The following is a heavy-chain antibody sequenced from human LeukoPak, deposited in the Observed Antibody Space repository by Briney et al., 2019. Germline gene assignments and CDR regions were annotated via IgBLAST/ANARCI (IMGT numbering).Heavy chain of an antibody. V-gene: IGHV4-34*01. Sequence: PSETLPLTCAVYGGSFSGYYWSWIRQPPGKGLEWIGGINHSGSTNYNPSLKSRVTISVDTSKNQFSLKLSSVTAADTAVYYCASRVGYYYYYYGMDVWGQGTTVTVSS. CDR3: ASRVGYYYYYYGMDV. J-gene: IGHJ6*02. D-gene: IGHD3-10*01. CDR1: GGSFSGYY. CDR2: INHSGST.